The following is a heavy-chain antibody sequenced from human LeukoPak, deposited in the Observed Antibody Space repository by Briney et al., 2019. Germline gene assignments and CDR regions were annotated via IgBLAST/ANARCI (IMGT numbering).Heavy chain of an antibody. CDR2: ISSSSNKI. D-gene: IGHD3-3*01. CDR3: ASSELRFLELFDY. J-gene: IGHJ4*02. V-gene: IGHV3-48*02. Sequence: GGSLRLSCAASGFTFSGYSMNWVRHAPGKGLEWVSYISSSSNKIYYADSMKGRFITTRDNAKNSLYLQMNILRDEDTAFYYCASSELRFLELFDYWGQGTLVTVSS. CDR1: GFTFSGYS.